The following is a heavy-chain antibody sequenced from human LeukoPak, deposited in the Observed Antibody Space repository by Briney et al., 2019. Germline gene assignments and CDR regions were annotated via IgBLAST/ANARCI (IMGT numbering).Heavy chain of an antibody. J-gene: IGHJ4*02. Sequence: GGSLRLSCAASGFTLIIIYMSCVRQAPGKGLEWVSLIYSDGSTYYADSVKGRFTISRDTFKNTLYLQMNNLRAEDTAVYYCASSRTHYDYGWYSWGRETLVTVSS. CDR2: IYSDGST. D-gene: IGHD3-16*01. CDR1: GFTLIIIY. CDR3: ASSRTHYDYGWYS. V-gene: IGHV3-66*01.